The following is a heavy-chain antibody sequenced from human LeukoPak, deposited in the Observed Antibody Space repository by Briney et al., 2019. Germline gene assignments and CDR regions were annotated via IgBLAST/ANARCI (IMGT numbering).Heavy chain of an antibody. J-gene: IGHJ4*02. CDR1: GYTFSDYF. Sequence: ASVKVSCKASGYTFSDYFIHWVRQAPGQGLEWMGWINPNSGDAKYVQEFQGRVTMTRDTSISTAYMELRRLRSDDTAVYYCARASQRGFGEYDYWGQGTLVTVSS. CDR2: INPNSGDA. D-gene: IGHD3-10*01. CDR3: ARASQRGFGEYDY. V-gene: IGHV1-2*02.